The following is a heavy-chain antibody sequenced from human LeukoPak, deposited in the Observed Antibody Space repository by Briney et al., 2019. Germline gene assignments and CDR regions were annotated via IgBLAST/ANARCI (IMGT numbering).Heavy chain of an antibody. V-gene: IGHV3-43D*03. CDR1: GFTFDDYA. CDR3: AKQMAVDYFDY. Sequence: PGESLRLSCAASGFTFDDYAMHWVRQAPGKGLEWVSLINWDNGSIYYADSVKGRFTISRDNSKNSLYLQMNSLRAEDTAVYYCAKQMAVDYFDYWGQGTLVTVSS. D-gene: IGHD5-24*01. J-gene: IGHJ4*02. CDR2: INWDNGSI.